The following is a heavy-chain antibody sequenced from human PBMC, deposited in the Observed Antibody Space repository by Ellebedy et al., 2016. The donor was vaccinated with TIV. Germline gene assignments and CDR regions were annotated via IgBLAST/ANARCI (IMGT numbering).Heavy chain of an antibody. Sequence: GESLKISCAASGFTFSRYAIGWVRQAPGKGLEWVSGIVCSGAQKYAHSVKGRFTISRDNSKSTVDLQMNSLRAEDTAIYYCARDRTPGDGYWVFDQWGQGALVTVSS. D-gene: IGHD5-18*01. CDR3: ARDRTPGDGYWVFDQ. CDR2: IVCSGA. CDR1: GFTFSRYA. V-gene: IGHV3-23*01. J-gene: IGHJ4*02.